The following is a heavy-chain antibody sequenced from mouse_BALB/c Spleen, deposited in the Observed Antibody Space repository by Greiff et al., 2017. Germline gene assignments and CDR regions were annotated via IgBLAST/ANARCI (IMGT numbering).Heavy chain of an antibody. Sequence: ESGPELVRPGVSVKISCKGSGYTFTDYAMHWVKQSHAKSLEWIGVISTYYGNTNYNQKFKGKATMTVDKSSSTAYMELARLTSEDSAIYYCARGYGNYDYFDYWGQGTTLTVSS. CDR3: ARGYGNYDYFDY. CDR2: ISTYYGNT. J-gene: IGHJ2*01. CDR1: GYTFTDYA. V-gene: IGHV1-67*01. D-gene: IGHD2-1*01.